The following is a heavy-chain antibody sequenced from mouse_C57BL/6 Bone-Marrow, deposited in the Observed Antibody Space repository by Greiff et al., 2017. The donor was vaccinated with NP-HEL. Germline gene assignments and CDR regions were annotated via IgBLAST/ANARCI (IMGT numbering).Heavy chain of an antibody. J-gene: IGHJ1*03. D-gene: IGHD1-1*01. V-gene: IGHV1-81*01. CDR3: ARSVGSSYLDWYFDV. CDR2: IYPRSGNT. Sequence: QVQLQQSGAELARPGASVKLSCKASGYTFTSYGISWVKQRTGQGLEWIGEIYPRSGNTYYNEKFKGKATLTADKSSSTAYMELRSLTSEDSAVYFCARSVGSSYLDWYFDVWGTGTTVTVAS. CDR1: GYTFTSYG.